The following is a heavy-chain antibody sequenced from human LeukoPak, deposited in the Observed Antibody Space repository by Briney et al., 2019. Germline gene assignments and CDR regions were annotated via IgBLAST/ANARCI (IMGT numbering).Heavy chain of an antibody. Sequence: GGSLRLSCAASGFTFDDYAMHWVRQAPGKGLEWVSGISWDSGSIGYADSVKGRFTISRDNAKNSLYLQMNSLRAEDTALYYCAKGGDILTGYYADYWGQGTLVTVSS. V-gene: IGHV3-9*01. CDR2: ISWDSGSI. CDR1: GFTFDDYA. CDR3: AKGGDILTGYYADY. J-gene: IGHJ4*02. D-gene: IGHD3-9*01.